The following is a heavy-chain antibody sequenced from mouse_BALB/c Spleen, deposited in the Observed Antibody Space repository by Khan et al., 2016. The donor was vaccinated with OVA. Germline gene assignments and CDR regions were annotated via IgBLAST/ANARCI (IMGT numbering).Heavy chain of an antibody. Sequence: QVQLQQSGAELARPGASVKLSCKASGYTFTDYYINWVKQRTGQGLEWIGEISPGSGDTYYNERFKGKATLTADKSSSTAYMQLSSLPSEASAVYFSARRNYFGYTFAYWGQGTLVTVSA. D-gene: IGHD1-2*01. J-gene: IGHJ3*01. CDR1: GYTFTDYY. CDR2: ISPGSGDT. CDR3: ARRNYFGYTFAY. V-gene: IGHV1-77*01.